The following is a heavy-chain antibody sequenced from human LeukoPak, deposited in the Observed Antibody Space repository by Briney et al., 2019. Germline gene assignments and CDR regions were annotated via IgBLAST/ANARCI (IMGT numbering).Heavy chain of an antibody. D-gene: IGHD5-12*01. V-gene: IGHV1-2*02. CDR3: AKEAGFRWLRSGNYYYYMDV. CDR2: INPNSGET. Sequence: GGSVKVSCKASGYTFSGYYMHWVRQAPGQGLEWMGWINPNSGETNYAQKFQGRVTMSRDTSISTASMELSSLRSDDTAVYYCAKEAGFRWLRSGNYYYYMDVWGKGTTVTVSS. J-gene: IGHJ6*03. CDR1: GYTFSGYY.